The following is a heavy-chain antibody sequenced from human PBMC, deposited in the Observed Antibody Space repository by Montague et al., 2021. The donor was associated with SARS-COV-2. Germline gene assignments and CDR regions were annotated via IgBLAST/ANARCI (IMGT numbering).Heavy chain of an antibody. D-gene: IGHD3-3*01. CDR2: FYYTGST. J-gene: IGHJ4*02. CDR3: ARGRSGFFNPLDY. CDR1: GGSISNSTYY. Sequence: SETRSLTCTVSGGSISNSTYYWAWIRQPPGKGLEWIGSFYYTGSTYYNPSLKSRVTMSVDTSKKHFSLNLNSVTAADTAVYYCARGRSGFFNPLDYWGQGTLVTVSS. V-gene: IGHV4-39*02.